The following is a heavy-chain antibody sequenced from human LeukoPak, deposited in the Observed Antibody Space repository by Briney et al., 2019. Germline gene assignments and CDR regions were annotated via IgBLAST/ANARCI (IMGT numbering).Heavy chain of an antibody. D-gene: IGHD1-1*01. J-gene: IGHJ4*02. CDR3: TRISGTTGEFN. V-gene: IGHV1-2*02. CDR2: INPNSGGT. Sequence: GASVKVSCKASGYTFTGYYMYWVRQAPGQGLEWMGWINPNSGGTNYAQKFQGRVTMTRDTSISTAYMEMSRLRSDDTAVYYCTRISGTTGEFNWGRGTLVTVSS. CDR1: GYTFTGYY.